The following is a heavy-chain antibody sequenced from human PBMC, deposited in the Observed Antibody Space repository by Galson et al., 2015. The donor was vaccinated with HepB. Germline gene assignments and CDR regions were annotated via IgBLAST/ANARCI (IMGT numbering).Heavy chain of an antibody. CDR3: ARLSIAARPDSSNY. V-gene: IGHV1-69*13. D-gene: IGHD6-6*01. CDR1: GGTFSSYA. CDR2: IIPIFGIA. J-gene: IGHJ4*02. Sequence: SVKVSCKVSGGTFSSYAISWVRQAPGQGLEWMGGIIPIFGIANYAQKFQGRVTITADESTSTAYMELSSLRSEDTAVYYCARLSIAARPDSSNYWGQGTLVTVSS.